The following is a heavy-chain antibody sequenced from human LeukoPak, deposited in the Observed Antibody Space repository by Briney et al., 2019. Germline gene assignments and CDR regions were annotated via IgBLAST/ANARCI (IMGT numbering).Heavy chain of an antibody. CDR2: IYYSGST. CDR1: GGSISSYY. J-gene: IGHJ4*02. V-gene: IGHV4-39*01. CDR3: ARHLWFGEFPTTPFGY. D-gene: IGHD3-10*01. Sequence: PSETLSLTCTVSGGSISSYYWGWIRQPPGKGLEWIGSIYYSGSTYYNPSLKSRVTISVDTSKNQFSLKLSSVTAADTAVYYCARHLWFGEFPTTPFGYWGQGTLVTVSS.